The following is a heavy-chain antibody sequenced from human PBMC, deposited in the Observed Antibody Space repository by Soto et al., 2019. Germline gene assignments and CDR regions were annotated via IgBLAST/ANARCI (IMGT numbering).Heavy chain of an antibody. V-gene: IGHV3-30-3*01. CDR3: ARGQSTPDTAMAYGMHV. CDR2: ISYDGRNK. D-gene: IGHD5-18*01. J-gene: IGHJ6*02. CDR1: GFTFSSYA. Sequence: QVQRVESGGGVVEPGRSLRLSCAASGFTFSSYAMHWVRQAPGKGLEWVAGISYDGRNKYYADSVKGRFTISRDNSKNTLYLQMNSLRAEHTAVYYCARGQSTPDTAMAYGMHVWAQGTTVTVSS.